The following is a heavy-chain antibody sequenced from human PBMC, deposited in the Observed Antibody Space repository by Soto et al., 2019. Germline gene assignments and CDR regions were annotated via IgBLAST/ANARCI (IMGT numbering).Heavy chain of an antibody. Sequence: SETLSLTCSVSGGSIDNRASYWGWVRQPPGKGLEWIGNIFYSGITNYSPSLKSRVTMSVDTSKNQFSLNLSSVTAADTAVYYCAREGVIVVVSAFDIWGQGTMVTVSS. D-gene: IGHD3-22*01. CDR3: AREGVIVVVSAFDI. CDR1: GGSIDNRASY. CDR2: IFYSGIT. J-gene: IGHJ3*02. V-gene: IGHV4-39*02.